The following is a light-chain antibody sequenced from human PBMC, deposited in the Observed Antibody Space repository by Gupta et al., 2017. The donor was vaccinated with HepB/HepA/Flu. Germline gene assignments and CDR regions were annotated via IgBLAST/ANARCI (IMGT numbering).Light chain of an antibody. CDR3: AACDGSLSGYL. J-gene: IGLJ1*01. Sequence: QSVLTQPPSASGAPGQRVTISCSGSSSNIGNNPVNWYQQLPGSAPKLLIYHNDQRPPGFPDRFSGSKSGTSASLAISGLQSEDEADYYCAACDGSLSGYLFGPGTKVTVL. CDR1: SSNIGNNP. V-gene: IGLV1-44*01. CDR2: HND.